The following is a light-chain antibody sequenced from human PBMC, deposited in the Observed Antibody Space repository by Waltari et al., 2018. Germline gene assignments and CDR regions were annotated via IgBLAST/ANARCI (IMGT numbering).Light chain of an antibody. J-gene: IGKJ2*01. CDR1: QATNSA. V-gene: IGKV1D-13*01. Sequence: AIQLTHSPSFLSASVGDRVTITCRTSQATNSALAWYQQQAGKPPKLLIYDTSTLESGVPSRFSGTASGTEFTLTISSLQPDDSATYYCQQYHDYSTFGQGTKLEIK. CDR2: DTS. CDR3: QQYHDYST.